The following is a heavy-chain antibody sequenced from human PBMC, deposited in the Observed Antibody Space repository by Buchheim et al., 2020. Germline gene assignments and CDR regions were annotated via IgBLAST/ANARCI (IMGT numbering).Heavy chain of an antibody. CDR2: LSPDGSET. CDR1: GFTSSTYW. CDR3: ARETFNGLVCGTVTEFDY. Sequence: EVQLVESGGGLVQPGGSLRLSCEASGFTSSTYWMSWVRQAPGKGLLWVANLSPDGSETYYVDSVKGRFTISRDNAKNSFYLQMNSLTPEDTAVNYCARETFNGLVCGTVTEFDYWGQG. D-gene: IGHD1-14*01. J-gene: IGHJ4*02. V-gene: IGHV3-7*01.